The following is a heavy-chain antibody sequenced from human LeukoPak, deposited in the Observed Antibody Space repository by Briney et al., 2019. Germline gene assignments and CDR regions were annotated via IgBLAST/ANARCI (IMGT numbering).Heavy chain of an antibody. J-gene: IGHJ3*02. V-gene: IGHV4-34*01. CDR2: IYYSGST. CDR1: GGSFSGYY. Sequence: SETLSLTCAVYGGSFSGYYWGWIRQPPGKGLEWIGSIYYSGSTYYNPSLKSRVTISVDTSKNQFSLKLSSVTAADTAVYYCARDPHTYYYDSSGYSGAFDIWGQGTMVTVSS. D-gene: IGHD3-22*01. CDR3: ARDPHTYYYDSSGYSGAFDI.